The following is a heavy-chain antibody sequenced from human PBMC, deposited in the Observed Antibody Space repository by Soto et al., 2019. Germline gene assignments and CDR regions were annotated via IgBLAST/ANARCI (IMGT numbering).Heavy chain of an antibody. CDR3: ARDLGPRIAARPSWFDP. D-gene: IGHD6-6*01. CDR2: IIPIFGTA. Sequence: SVKVACKASGGTFSSYAISWVRQAPGQGLEWMGGIIPIFGTANHAQKFEGRVTITADESTSTAYMELSSLRSEDTAVYYCARDLGPRIAARPSWFDPWGQGTLVTVSS. CDR1: GGTFSSYA. V-gene: IGHV1-69*13. J-gene: IGHJ5*02.